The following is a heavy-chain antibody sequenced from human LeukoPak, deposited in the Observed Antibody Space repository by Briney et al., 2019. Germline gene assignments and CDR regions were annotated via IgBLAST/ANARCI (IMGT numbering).Heavy chain of an antibody. CDR1: GFIFSNYE. V-gene: IGHV3-48*03. J-gene: IGHJ3*02. Sequence: SGGSLRLSSAASGFIFSNYEIHWVREAPGAGLEWVSYISTRGTTIYYADAVKGRFTISKDNAENSVYLQMNSLRAEGTALYYSVREGRDDYNYAFNIWGQGTTVTVFS. CDR3: VREGRDDYNYAFNI. D-gene: IGHD5-24*01. CDR2: ISTRGTTI.